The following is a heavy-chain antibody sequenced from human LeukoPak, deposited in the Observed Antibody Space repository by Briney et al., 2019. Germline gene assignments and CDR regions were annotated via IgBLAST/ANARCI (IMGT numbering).Heavy chain of an antibody. J-gene: IGHJ4*02. V-gene: IGHV1-18*01. CDR3: ARAGAPLDDFWSGYYRYFDY. D-gene: IGHD3-3*01. Sequence: ASVKVSCKASGYTFTSYGISWVRQAPGQGLEWMGWISAYNGNTNYAQKLQGRVTMTTDTSTSTAYMELRSLRSDDTAVYYCARAGAPLDDFWSGYYRYFDYWGQGTLVTVSS. CDR2: ISAYNGNT. CDR1: GYTFTSYG.